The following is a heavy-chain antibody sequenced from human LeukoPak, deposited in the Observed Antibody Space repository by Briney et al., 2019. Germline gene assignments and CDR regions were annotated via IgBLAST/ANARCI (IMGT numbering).Heavy chain of an antibody. D-gene: IGHD5-18*01. Sequence: PSETLSLTCTVSGGSISSYYWSWIRQPPGKGLEWIGYIYYSGSTNYNPSLKSRVTISVDTSKNQFSLKLSSVTAADTAVYYCARVEVDTAMEYYYYYGMDVWGQGTTVTVSS. CDR2: IYYSGST. CDR3: ARVEVDTAMEYYYYYGMDV. CDR1: GGSISSYY. J-gene: IGHJ6*02. V-gene: IGHV4-59*01.